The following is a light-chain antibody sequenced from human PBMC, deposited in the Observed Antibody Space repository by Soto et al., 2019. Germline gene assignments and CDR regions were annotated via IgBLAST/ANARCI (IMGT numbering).Light chain of an antibody. CDR3: QQFYDRPYT. J-gene: IGKJ2*01. CDR2: EAS. V-gene: IGKV1-33*01. CDR1: HDIRND. Sequence: DFQMTQSPYSLSASVGDRVTITCQASHDIRNDLNWYQQKTGQAPKLLISEASNVETGVPSGFSGSGSGTLFTFTVASLQPEDVATYYCQQFYDRPYTFGQRTKVDI.